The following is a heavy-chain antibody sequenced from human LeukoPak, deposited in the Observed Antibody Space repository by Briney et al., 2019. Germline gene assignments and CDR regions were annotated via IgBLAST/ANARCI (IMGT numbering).Heavy chain of an antibody. CDR3: ARVGEITMIVVDTDY. V-gene: IGHV1-18*01. CDR2: ISAYNGNT. CDR1: LYTFTSYG. Sequence: ASVNVSSKASLYTFTSYGISWVRQAPGQGLEWMGWISAYNGNTNYAQKLQGRVTMTTDTSTSTAYMELRSLRSDDTAVYYCARVGEITMIVVDTDYWGQGTLVTVSS. D-gene: IGHD3-22*01. J-gene: IGHJ4*02.